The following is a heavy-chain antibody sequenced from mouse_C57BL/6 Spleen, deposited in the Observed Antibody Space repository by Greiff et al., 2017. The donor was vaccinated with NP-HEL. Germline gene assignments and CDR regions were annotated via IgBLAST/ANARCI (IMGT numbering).Heavy chain of an antibody. Sequence: VQLQQSGPELVKPGDSVKISCKASGYSFTGYFMNWVMQSHGKSLEWIGRINPYNGDTFYNQKFKGKATLTVDKSSSTAHMELRSLTSEDSAVYYCARFDDYDGEWFAYWGQGTLVTVSA. CDR1: GYSFTGYF. D-gene: IGHD2-4*01. J-gene: IGHJ3*01. CDR2: INPYNGDT. CDR3: ARFDDYDGEWFAY. V-gene: IGHV1-20*01.